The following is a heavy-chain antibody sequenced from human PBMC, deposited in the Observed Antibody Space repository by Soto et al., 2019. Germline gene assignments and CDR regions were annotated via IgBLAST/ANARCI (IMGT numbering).Heavy chain of an antibody. CDR2: INKSGGST. V-gene: IGHV3-23*01. CDR3: AKDPPTTGTTFDY. CDR1: GFTFSSFA. Sequence: GGYLRLSCAASGFTFSSFAMSWVRQAPGKGLEWVSTINKSGGSTYYADSVKGRFTISRDNTKNMLLLQINGLRAEDTAVYYCAKDPPTTGTTFDYWGLGTMVTVSS. D-gene: IGHD1-1*01. J-gene: IGHJ4*02.